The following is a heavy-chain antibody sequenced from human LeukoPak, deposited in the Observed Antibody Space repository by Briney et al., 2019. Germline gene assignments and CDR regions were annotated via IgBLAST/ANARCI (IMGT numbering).Heavy chain of an antibody. V-gene: IGHV3-23*01. CDR3: AKDSPDKYSSGWYAY. D-gene: IGHD6-19*01. CDR2: ISGSGGST. Sequence: PGGSLRLSCAASGFTFSSYAMSWVRQAPGKGLEWVSAISGSGGSTYYADSVKGRFTISRDNSKNTLYLQMNGPRAEDTAVYYCAKDSPDKYSSGWYAYWGQGTLVTVSS. CDR1: GFTFSSYA. J-gene: IGHJ4*02.